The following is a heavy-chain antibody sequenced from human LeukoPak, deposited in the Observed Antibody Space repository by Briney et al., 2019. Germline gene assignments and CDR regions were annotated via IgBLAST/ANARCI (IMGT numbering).Heavy chain of an antibody. J-gene: IGHJ4*02. CDR2: INPSGGST. D-gene: IGHD2-2*01. V-gene: IGHV1-46*01. CDR1: GYTFTNYY. CDR3: ERDSHSTRECSSTRCYRAY. Sequence: VASVKVSCKASGYTFTNYYMHWVRQAPGQGLEWMGIINPSGGSTSYAQKFQGRVTMPRDTSTSTVYMELSSLRSEDTAVYYCERDSHSTRECSSTRCYRAYWGEGTLVTVSS.